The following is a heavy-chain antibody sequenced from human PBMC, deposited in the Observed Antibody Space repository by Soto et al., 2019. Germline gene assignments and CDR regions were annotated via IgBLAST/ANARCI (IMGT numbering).Heavy chain of an antibody. J-gene: IGHJ3*02. D-gene: IGHD3-22*01. CDR3: AREDNSGAYYYDSSGYYGRSRADAFDI. CDR1: GYTFTGYY. CDR2: INPNSGGT. V-gene: IGHV1-2*04. Sequence: QVQLVQSGAEVKKPGASVKVSCKASGYTFTGYYMHWVRQAPGQGLEWMGWINPNSGGTNYAQKFQGWVTMTRDTSISTAYMELSRLRSDDTAVYYCAREDNSGAYYYDSSGYYGRSRADAFDIWGQGTMVTVSS.